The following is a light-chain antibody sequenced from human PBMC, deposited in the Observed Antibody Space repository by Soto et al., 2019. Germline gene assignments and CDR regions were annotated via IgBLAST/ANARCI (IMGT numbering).Light chain of an antibody. CDR2: TAS. V-gene: IGKV3-20*01. CDR3: QQYGTAPWT. J-gene: IGKJ1*01. CDR1: QSVASSN. Sequence: EIVFTQSPCTLSLSPGERATLSCRASQSVASSNLAWYQQKPGQAPSLLIYTASSRATGVPDRFSGSGSGTDFTLTISRLEPEDFAVYYCQQYGTAPWTFGQGTKVDIK.